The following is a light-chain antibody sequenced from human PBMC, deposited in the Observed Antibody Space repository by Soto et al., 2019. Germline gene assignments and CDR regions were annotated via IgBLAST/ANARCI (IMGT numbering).Light chain of an antibody. J-gene: IGLJ2*01. Sequence: QSALTQPPSASGAPGQSVAISCTGTSSDVGGYHFVSWYQQHPGKAPKVLIYDVSKRASGVPDRFSGSKSGNTASLTVSGLQAEDAADYYCSSYAGRNTVLFGGGTKVTVL. CDR2: DVS. CDR1: SSDVGGYHF. CDR3: SSYAGRNTVL. V-gene: IGLV2-8*01.